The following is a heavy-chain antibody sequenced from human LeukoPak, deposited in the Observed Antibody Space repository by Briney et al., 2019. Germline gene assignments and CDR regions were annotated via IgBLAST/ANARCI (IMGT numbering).Heavy chain of an antibody. J-gene: IGHJ3*02. D-gene: IGHD3-22*01. CDR3: ARRRTANYYDSLPHPRTNRLNWGHGAFDI. V-gene: IGHV6-1*01. CDR1: GDSVSSNSAA. CDR2: TYYRSKWYN. Sequence: SQTLSLTCAISGDSVSSNSAAWNWIRQSPSRGLEWLERTYYRSKWYNDYAVSVKSRITINPDTSKNQFPLKLSSVTAADTAVYYCARRRTANYYDSLPHPRTNRLNWGHGAFDIWGQGTMVTVSS.